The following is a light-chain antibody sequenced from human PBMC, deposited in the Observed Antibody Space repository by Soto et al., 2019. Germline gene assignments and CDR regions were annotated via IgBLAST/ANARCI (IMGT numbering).Light chain of an antibody. Sequence: IQMTQSPSTLAASVGDTITMTCRSSSKWLAWYQKKPRKAPKLLIYDVSNLERGVPPSFSGSGSGTDFTLTISGLKPDDIATYYCQQYSNLWTFGQGTQVDIK. CDR2: DVS. CDR1: SSSKW. J-gene: IGKJ1*01. V-gene: IGKV1-5*01. CDR3: QQYSNLWT.